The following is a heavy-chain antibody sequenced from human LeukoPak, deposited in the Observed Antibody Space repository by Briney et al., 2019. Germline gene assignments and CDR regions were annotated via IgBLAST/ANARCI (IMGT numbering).Heavy chain of an antibody. CDR3: AKGSRCSSTSCYMFDFDY. J-gene: IGHJ4*02. CDR1: GFTFSSYG. CDR2: IRYDGSNK. V-gene: IGHV3-30*02. Sequence: GGTLRLSCAASGFTFSSYGMHWVRQAPRKGLERVAFIRYDGSNKYYADSVKCRFTISRDNSKNTLYLQMNSLRADDTAVYYCAKGSRCSSTSCYMFDFDYWGQGTLVTVSS. D-gene: IGHD2-2*02.